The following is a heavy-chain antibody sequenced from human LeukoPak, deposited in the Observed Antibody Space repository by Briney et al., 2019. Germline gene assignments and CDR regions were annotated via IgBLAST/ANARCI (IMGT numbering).Heavy chain of an antibody. J-gene: IGHJ4*02. Sequence: GGSLRLSCAASGFTFSSYAMSWVRQAPGKGLEWVSAISGSGGSTYYADSVKGRFTISRDNSKNTLYLQMNSLRAEDTAVYYCASVGQRGGSPNNGYWGQGTLVTVSS. CDR1: GFTFSSYA. V-gene: IGHV3-23*01. CDR2: ISGSGGST. CDR3: ASVGQRGGSPNNGY. D-gene: IGHD2-15*01.